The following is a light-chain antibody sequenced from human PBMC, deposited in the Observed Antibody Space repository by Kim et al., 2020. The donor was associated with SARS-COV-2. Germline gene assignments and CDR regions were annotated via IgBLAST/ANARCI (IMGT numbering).Light chain of an antibody. CDR2: DVI. J-gene: IGLJ3*02. Sequence: GQSITISCTGTSSDVGGYNYVSWYQQHTGKAPKLMVYDVINRPSEVSTRFSGSRSGNTASLTISGLQAEDEADYYCSSYSSNNAWVFGGGTQLTVL. V-gene: IGLV2-14*03. CDR1: SSDVGGYNY. CDR3: SSYSSNNAWV.